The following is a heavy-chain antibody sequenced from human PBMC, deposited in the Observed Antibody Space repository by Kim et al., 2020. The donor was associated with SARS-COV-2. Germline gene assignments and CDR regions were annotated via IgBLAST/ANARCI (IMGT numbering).Heavy chain of an antibody. Sequence: ADSVKGRFTISRDNSKNSLYLQMNSLRTEDTALYYCAKDLGYGTQELYGYWGQGTLVTVSS. CDR3: AKDLGYGTQELYGY. V-gene: IGHV3-43*01. D-gene: IGHD3-10*01. J-gene: IGHJ4*02.